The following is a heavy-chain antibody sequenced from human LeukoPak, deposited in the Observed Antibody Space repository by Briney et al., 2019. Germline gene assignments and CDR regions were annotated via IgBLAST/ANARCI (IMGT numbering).Heavy chain of an antibody. CDR1: GYTFTTYD. D-gene: IGHD6-19*01. CDR2: MNPNSGNT. CDR3: ARGRGSGHKENWFDP. V-gene: IGHV1-8*01. J-gene: IGHJ5*02. Sequence: ASVKVSCKASGYTFTTYDINWVRQATGQGLEWMGWMNPNSGNTGYAQKFQGRVTMTRDTSISTAYMELSSLRSEDTAVYYCARGRGSGHKENWFDPWGQGTLVTVSS.